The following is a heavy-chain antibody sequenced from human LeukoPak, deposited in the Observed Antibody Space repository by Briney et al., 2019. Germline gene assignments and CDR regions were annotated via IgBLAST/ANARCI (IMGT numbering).Heavy chain of an antibody. Sequence: PGGSLRLSCAASGFTFSTYGMNWVRQAPGKGLEWISYISSTTSTIYYADSVKGRFTISRDSAKNSLYLQMNSLRAEDTAVYYCARDVTYYGTDWFDPWGQGTLVTVSS. D-gene: IGHD4-17*01. V-gene: IGHV3-48*04. J-gene: IGHJ5*02. CDR1: GFTFSTYG. CDR2: ISSTTSTI. CDR3: ARDVTYYGTDWFDP.